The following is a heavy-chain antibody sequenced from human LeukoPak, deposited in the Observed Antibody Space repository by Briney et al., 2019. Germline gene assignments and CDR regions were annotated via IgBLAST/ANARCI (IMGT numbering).Heavy chain of an antibody. D-gene: IGHD6-6*01. J-gene: IGHJ4*02. CDR2: IYHSGST. CDR1: GYSISSGYY. Sequence: SETLSLTCAVSGYSISSGYYWGWIRQPPGKGLEWIGSIYHSGSTYYNPSLKSRVTMSVDTSKNQFSLKLSSVTAADTAVYYCARDAEGSSGFDYWGQGTPVTVSS. V-gene: IGHV4-38-2*02. CDR3: ARDAEGSSGFDY.